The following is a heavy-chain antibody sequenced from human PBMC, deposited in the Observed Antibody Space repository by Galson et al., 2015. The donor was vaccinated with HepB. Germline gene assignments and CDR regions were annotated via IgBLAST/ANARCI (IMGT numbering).Heavy chain of an antibody. J-gene: IGHJ4*02. CDR3: ARTSYFDY. CDR1: GFIFSRHG. Sequence: SLRLSCAASGFIFSRHGIHWVRQAPGKGLEWVAVLSSHGDNEYYADSVKGRFTISRDNSENTVYLQMYSLRVEDTAVYYCARTSYFDYWGQGTLVTVSS. CDR2: LSSHGDNE. V-gene: IGHV3-30*19.